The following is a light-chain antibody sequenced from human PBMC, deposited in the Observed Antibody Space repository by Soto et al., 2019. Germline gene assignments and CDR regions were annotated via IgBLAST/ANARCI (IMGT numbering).Light chain of an antibody. CDR3: QQYGSSPRT. CDR1: QSVSSSY. V-gene: IGKV3-20*01. Sequence: ESVLTPFVGTLSLSPGERATLSCRASQSVSSSYLAWYQQKPGQAPRLLIYGASSRATGIPDRFSGSGSGTDFTLTISRLEPEDFAVYYCQQYGSSPRTFGGGTKV. CDR2: GAS. J-gene: IGKJ4*01.